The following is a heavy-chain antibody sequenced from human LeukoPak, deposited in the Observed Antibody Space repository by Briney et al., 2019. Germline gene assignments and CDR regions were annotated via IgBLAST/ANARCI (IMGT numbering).Heavy chain of an antibody. D-gene: IGHD3-3*01. V-gene: IGHV3-49*04. J-gene: IGHJ4*02. CDR1: GFTFGDYA. Sequence: GGSLRLSRTASGFTFGDYAMSWVRQAPGEGAGGGGFIRNKAYGGTTEYAASVKGRFTISRDDSKSIAYLQMNSLKTEDTAVYYCTRDPAPYDFWSGYSDYWGQGTLVTVSS. CDR2: IRNKAYGGTT. CDR3: TRDPAPYDFWSGYSDY.